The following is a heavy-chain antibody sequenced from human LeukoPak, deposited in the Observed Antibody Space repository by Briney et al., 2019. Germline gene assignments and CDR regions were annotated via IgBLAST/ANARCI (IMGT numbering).Heavy chain of an antibody. CDR3: ATTPITPITMTVRFDY. J-gene: IGHJ4*02. Sequence: GSSVKVSCKASGGTFSSYAISWVRQAPGQGLEWMGGIIPIFGTANYAQKFQGRVTITADKSTSTAYMELSSLRSEDTAVYYCATTPITPITMTVRFDYWGQGTLVTVSS. V-gene: IGHV1-69*06. D-gene: IGHD3-22*01. CDR1: GGTFSSYA. CDR2: IIPIFGTA.